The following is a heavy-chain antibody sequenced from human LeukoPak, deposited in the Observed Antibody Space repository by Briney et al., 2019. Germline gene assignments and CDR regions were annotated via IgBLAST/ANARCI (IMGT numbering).Heavy chain of an antibody. CDR3: AIGEQRGVYYGSGLHYQDACDI. J-gene: IGHJ3*02. CDR2: INPNSGGT. V-gene: IGHV1-2*04. D-gene: IGHD3-10*01. CDR1: GYTFTGYY. Sequence: ASVKVSCKASGYTFTGYYMHWVRQAPGQGLEWMGWINPNSGGTNYAQKFQGWVTMTRDTSISTACMELSSLRSDDTAVYYCAIGEQRGVYYGSGLHYQDACDIWGQGTRVTVSS.